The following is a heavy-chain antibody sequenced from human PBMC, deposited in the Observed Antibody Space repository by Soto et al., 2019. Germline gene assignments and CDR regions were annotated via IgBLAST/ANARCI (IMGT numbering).Heavy chain of an antibody. V-gene: IGHV3-30*04. CDR1: GFTFSSYA. CDR3: ARDRHSSSPTSYGMDV. D-gene: IGHD6-6*01. J-gene: IGHJ6*02. Sequence: GGSLRLSCAASGFTFSSYAMHWVRQAPGKGLEWVAVISYDGSNKYYADSVKGRFTISRDNSKNTLYLQMNSLRAEDTAVYYCARDRHSSSPTSYGMDVWGQGTTVTVSS. CDR2: ISYDGSNK.